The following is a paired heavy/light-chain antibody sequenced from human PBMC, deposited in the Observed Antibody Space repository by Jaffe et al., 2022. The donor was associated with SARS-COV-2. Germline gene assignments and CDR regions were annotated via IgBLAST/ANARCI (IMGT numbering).Heavy chain of an antibody. Sequence: QVQLVQSGAEVKKPGASVKVSCKTSGYTFTAFEIHWVRQAPGQGLEWMGWINVGNAYTKYSQQFQGRVAVTSDTSANTAYMELSSLRSEDTAVYFCARYGIGYVFDFWGQGTLVTVSS. J-gene: IGHJ4*02. CDR3: ARYGIGYVFDF. CDR2: INVGNAYT. CDR1: GYTFTAFE. V-gene: IGHV1-3*01. D-gene: IGHD2-15*01.
Light chain of an antibody. J-gene: IGKJ5*01. V-gene: IGKV3-20*01. CDR3: QQYSNSAIT. CDR1: QSVNINY. CDR2: GAS. Sequence: DTVLTQSPGTLSLSPGERATLSCRASQSVNINYLAWYQQKPDQAPRFLIYGASSRATGIPDRFSGSGSGTDFTLTITGLEPEDFAVYYCQQYSNSAITFGQGTRLEIK.